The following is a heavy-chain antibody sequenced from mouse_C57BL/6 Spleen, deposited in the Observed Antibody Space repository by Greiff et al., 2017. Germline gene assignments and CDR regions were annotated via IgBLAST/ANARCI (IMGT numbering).Heavy chain of an antibody. J-gene: IGHJ3*01. CDR1: GYTFTSYW. V-gene: IGHV1-52*01. CDR2: IDPSDSET. CDR3: ARTHYSGSSRPWFAY. Sequence: QVQLQQPGAELVRPGSSVKLSCKASGYTFTSYWMHWVKQRPIQGLEWIGNIDPSDSETHYNQKFKDKATLTVDKSSSTAYMQLSSLTSEDSAVYYCARTHYSGSSRPWFAYWGQGTLVTVSA. D-gene: IGHD1-1*01.